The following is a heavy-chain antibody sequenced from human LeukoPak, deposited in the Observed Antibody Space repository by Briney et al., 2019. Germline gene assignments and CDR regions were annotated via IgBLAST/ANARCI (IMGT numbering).Heavy chain of an antibody. CDR1: GYTFTNYY. Sequence: GASVKVSCKAPGYTFTNYYMHWVRQAPGQGLEWMGIINPSGGSTSYAQKFQGRVTMTRDTSTSTVYMELSSLRSEDTAVYYCARDPPGYSYGYSDFDYWGQGTLVTVSS. CDR3: ARDPPGYSYGYSDFDY. J-gene: IGHJ4*02. CDR2: INPSGGST. D-gene: IGHD5-18*01. V-gene: IGHV1-46*01.